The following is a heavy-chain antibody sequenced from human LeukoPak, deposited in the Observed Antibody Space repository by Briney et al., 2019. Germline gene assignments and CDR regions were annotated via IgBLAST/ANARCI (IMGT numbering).Heavy chain of an antibody. CDR2: ISYDGTNK. D-gene: IGHD3-3*01. J-gene: IGHJ4*02. CDR1: GFTFSSYA. Sequence: GGSLRLSCAASGFTFSSYAMHWVRQAPGKGLEWVAVISYDGTNKFYADSVKGRFTISRDNSKNTLYLQMNSLRAEDTAVYYCVKQDELWSLPSYFDYWGQGALVTVSS. V-gene: IGHV3-30*18. CDR3: VKQDELWSLPSYFDY.